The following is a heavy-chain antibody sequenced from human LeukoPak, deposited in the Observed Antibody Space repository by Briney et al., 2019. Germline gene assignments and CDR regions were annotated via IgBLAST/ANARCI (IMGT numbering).Heavy chain of an antibody. J-gene: IGHJ5*02. CDR2: INHSGST. V-gene: IGHV4-39*07. D-gene: IGHD3-9*01. CDR3: APRGGFLTAEGGWFDP. Sequence: PSETLSLTCSVSGGSISSSGYYWSWIRQPPGKGLEWIGEINHSGSTNYNPSLKSRVTISVDTSKNQFSLKLSSVTAADTAVYYCAPRGGFLTAEGGWFDPWGQGPLVTVSS. CDR1: GGSISSSGYY.